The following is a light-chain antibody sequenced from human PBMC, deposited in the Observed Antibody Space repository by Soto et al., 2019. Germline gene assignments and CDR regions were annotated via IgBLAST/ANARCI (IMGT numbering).Light chain of an antibody. CDR2: KAS. V-gene: IGKV1-5*03. CDR1: QSISSW. J-gene: IGKJ2*03. CDR3: QQYNSYPG. Sequence: DIQMTQSPSTLSASVGDRVTITCRSSQSISSWLAWYQQKPGKAPKLLIYKASSLESGVPSRFSGRGSGTEFTRTISSLQPDDFTTYYCQQYNSYPGFGQGTKLEIK.